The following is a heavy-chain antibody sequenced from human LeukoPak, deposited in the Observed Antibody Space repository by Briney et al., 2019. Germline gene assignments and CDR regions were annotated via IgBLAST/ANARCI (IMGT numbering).Heavy chain of an antibody. CDR1: GGSISSYY. CDR2: IYYSGST. V-gene: IGHV4-59*08. CDR3: ARHAGRTLELRDAFDI. Sequence: SETLSLTCTVSGGSISSYYWSWIRQPPGKGLEWIGYIYYSGSTNYNPSLKSRVTISVDTSKNQFSLKLSSVTAADTAVYYCARHAGRTLELRDAFDIWGQGTMVTVSS. D-gene: IGHD1-7*01. J-gene: IGHJ3*02.